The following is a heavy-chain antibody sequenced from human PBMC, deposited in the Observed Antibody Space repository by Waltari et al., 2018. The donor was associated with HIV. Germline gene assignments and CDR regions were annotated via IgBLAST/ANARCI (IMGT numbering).Heavy chain of an antibody. D-gene: IGHD7-27*01. CDR2: INTITGNP. CDR1: GYIFTKYA. CDR3: AKLGNYNWLDP. Sequence: QVQLVQSGSELKKPGASVKVSCKASGYIFTKYAMTWVRQAPGQGLEWMRWINTITGNPTYAQGFTGRFVFSLDTSVSTAYLQISSLKPEDTAVYYCAKLGNYNWLDPWGQGTLVTVSS. J-gene: IGHJ5*02. V-gene: IGHV7-4-1*02.